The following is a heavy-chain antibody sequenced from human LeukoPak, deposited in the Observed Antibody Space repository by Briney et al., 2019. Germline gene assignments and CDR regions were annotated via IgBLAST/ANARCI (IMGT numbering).Heavy chain of an antibody. CDR2: INPNSGST. CDR3: ALPGGAHYYGSVGAFDI. D-gene: IGHD3-10*01. V-gene: IGHV1-2*02. Sequence: GASVKVSCQASGYTFTAYYIHWVRQAPGQGLEWMGWINPNSGSTSYAQNFQGRVTMTRDTSISTAYMELSRPRSDDTAMYYCALPGGAHYYGSVGAFDIWGQGTMVTVSS. CDR1: GYTFTAYY. J-gene: IGHJ3*02.